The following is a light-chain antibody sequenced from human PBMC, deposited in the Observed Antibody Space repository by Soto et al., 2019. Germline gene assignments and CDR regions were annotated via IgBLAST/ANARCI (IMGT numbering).Light chain of an antibody. Sequence: DIQMTQSPSTLSASVGDRVTITCRASQSISSWLAWYQQKPGKAPKLLIYDASSLQSGVTSRYSDSGSGTEFTLTISSLQPDDFATYYCQQYNSYPLTFGGGTKVEIK. CDR2: DAS. V-gene: IGKV1-5*01. CDR3: QQYNSYPLT. J-gene: IGKJ4*01. CDR1: QSISSW.